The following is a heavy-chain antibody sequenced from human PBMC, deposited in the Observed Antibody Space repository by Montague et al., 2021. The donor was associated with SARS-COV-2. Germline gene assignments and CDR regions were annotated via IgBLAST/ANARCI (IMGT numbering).Heavy chain of an antibody. V-gene: IGHV4-61*01. CDR2: LNYSCFT. D-gene: IGHD2/OR15-2a*01. J-gene: IGHJ6*02. Sequence: SETLSLTCTVSTCTVSRASYYLRSTRQPPGKRPEWLGYLNYSCFTNPNPAPRSRVTISVGISRNQFSLKLRSVTAAVTAIYYCARPGRAPFHYAMDVWGQVTTVTVAS. CDR1: TCTVSRASYY. CDR3: ARPGRAPFHYAMDV.